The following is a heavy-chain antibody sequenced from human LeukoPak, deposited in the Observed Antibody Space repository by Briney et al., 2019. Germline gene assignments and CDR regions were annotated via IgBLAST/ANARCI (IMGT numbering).Heavy chain of an antibody. CDR2: ISSNGGST. CDR1: GFTFSSYA. Sequence: PGGSPRLSCAASGFTFSSYAMQWVRQAPGKGLEYVSAISSNGGSTYYANSAKGRFTISRDNSKNTLYLQMGSLRAEDMAVYYCARVGADGSGSYYYYYYGMDVWGQGTTVTVSS. CDR3: ARVGADGSGSYYYYYYGMDV. J-gene: IGHJ6*02. V-gene: IGHV3-64*01. D-gene: IGHD6-19*01.